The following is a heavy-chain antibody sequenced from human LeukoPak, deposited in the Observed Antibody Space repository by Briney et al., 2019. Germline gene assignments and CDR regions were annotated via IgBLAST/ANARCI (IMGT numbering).Heavy chain of an antibody. Sequence: GGSLRLSCATSGFNFSGYWMHWVRQAPGKGLIWVARINGDGTTTNYADSVKGRFTISRDIAKNTLYLQMNSLRAEDTAVYYCARDWSLYDWGQGTLVTVSS. V-gene: IGHV3-74*01. CDR3: ARDWSLYD. CDR2: INGDGTTT. CDR1: GFNFSGYW. J-gene: IGHJ4*02. D-gene: IGHD3/OR15-3a*01.